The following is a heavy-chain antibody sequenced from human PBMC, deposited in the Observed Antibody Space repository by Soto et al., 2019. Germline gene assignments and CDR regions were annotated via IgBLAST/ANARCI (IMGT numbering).Heavy chain of an antibody. Sequence: QVQLVQSGAEVKKPGASVQVSCKASGYTFSRSGISWVRQAPGQGLEWMGWINGYNGNTNYTQKMQGRITMTTDTPTGTAYMELRSLRSDDTAVYYCARMGDVTYYFYGMGVWGQGTTVIVSS. CDR1: GYTFSRSG. CDR3: ARMGDVTYYFYGMGV. D-gene: IGHD3-16*01. V-gene: IGHV1-18*01. CDR2: INGYNGNT. J-gene: IGHJ6*02.